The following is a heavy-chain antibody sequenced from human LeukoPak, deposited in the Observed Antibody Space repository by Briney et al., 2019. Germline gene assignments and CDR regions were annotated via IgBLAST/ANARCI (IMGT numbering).Heavy chain of an antibody. J-gene: IGHJ3*02. V-gene: IGHV3-9*03. CDR1: GFSFHDHA. CDR2: ISWNSGSI. CDR3: AVGYCSGGSCRSSAFDI. Sequence: GRSLRLSCAASGFSFHDHAMHWVRQAPGKGLEWVSGISWNSGSIGYADSVKGRFTTSRDNAKNSLYLQMNSLRAEDMALYYCAVGYCSGGSCRSSAFDIWGQGTMVTVSS. D-gene: IGHD2-15*01.